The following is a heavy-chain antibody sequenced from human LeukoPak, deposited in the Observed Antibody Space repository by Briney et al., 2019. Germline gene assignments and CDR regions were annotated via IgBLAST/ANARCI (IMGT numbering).Heavy chain of an antibody. J-gene: IGHJ4*02. Sequence: GESLKISCKGSGYSFTSHWVAWVRQMPGKGLEWMGIIYPGDSDPRYSPSFQGQVTISADKSISTAYLQWSSLKVSDTAMYYCARNYDYSGHSDYWGQGTLVTVSS. D-gene: IGHD3-22*01. CDR3: ARNYDYSGHSDY. CDR2: IYPGDSDP. CDR1: GYSFTSHW. V-gene: IGHV5-51*01.